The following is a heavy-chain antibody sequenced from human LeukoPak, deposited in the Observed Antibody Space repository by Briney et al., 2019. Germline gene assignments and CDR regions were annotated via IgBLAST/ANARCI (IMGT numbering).Heavy chain of an antibody. CDR2: MNPNSGNT. CDR1: GYTFTSYD. J-gene: IGHJ4*02. CDR3: ARDCSSTSCYGFDY. V-gene: IGHV1-8*01. D-gene: IGHD2-2*01. Sequence: ASVKVSCKASGYTFTSYDISWVRQATGQGLEWMGWMNPNSGNTGYAQKFQGRVAMTRNTSISTPYMELSSLRSEDTAVYYCARDCSSTSCYGFDYWGQGTLVTVSS.